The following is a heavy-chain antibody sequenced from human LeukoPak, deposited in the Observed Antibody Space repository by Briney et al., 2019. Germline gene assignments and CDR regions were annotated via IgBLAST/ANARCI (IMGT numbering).Heavy chain of an antibody. V-gene: IGHV4-39*01. J-gene: IGHJ4*02. D-gene: IGHD3-10*01. CDR1: GGSFSGYY. CDR3: ARHWDYYGSGSYSDY. CDR2: IYYSGST. Sequence: SETLSLTCAVYGGSFSGYYWGWIRQPPGKGLEWIGSIYYSGSTYYNPSLKSRVTISVDTSKNQFSLKLNSVTAADTALYYCARHWDYYGSGSYSDYWGQGTLVTVSS.